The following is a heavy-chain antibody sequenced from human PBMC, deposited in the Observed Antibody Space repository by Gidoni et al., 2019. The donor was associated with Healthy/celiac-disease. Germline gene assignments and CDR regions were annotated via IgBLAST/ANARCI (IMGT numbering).Heavy chain of an antibody. V-gene: IGHV3-74*01. J-gene: IGHJ2*01. CDR2: INSDGSST. Sequence: EVQLVESGGGLVQPGGSLRLSCAATGFTFSSYWMHWVRQAPGKGLVWVSRINSDGSSTSYADSVKGRFTISRDNAKNTLYLQMNSLRAEDTAVYYCARDTVAHWYFDLWGRGTLVTVSS. CDR3: ARDTVAHWYFDL. D-gene: IGHD5-12*01. CDR1: GFTFSSYW.